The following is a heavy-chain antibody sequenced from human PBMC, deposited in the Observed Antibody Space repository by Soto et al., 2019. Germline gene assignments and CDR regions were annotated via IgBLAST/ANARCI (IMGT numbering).Heavy chain of an antibody. CDR1: GFTFSSYA. CDR3: AKAPGATVTTNWFDP. V-gene: IGHV3-23*01. J-gene: IGHJ5*02. D-gene: IGHD4-17*01. CDR2: ISGSGGST. Sequence: EVQLLESGGGLVQPGGCLRLSCAASGFTFSSYAISWVRHAPGKGLEWVSAISGSGGSTYYADSVKGRFTISKDNSKNTLYLQKNSLRAEDTAVYYCAKAPGATVTTNWFDPWGQGTLVTVSS.